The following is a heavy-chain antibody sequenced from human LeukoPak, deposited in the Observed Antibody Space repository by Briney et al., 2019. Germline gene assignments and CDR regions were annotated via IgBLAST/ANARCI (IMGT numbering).Heavy chain of an antibody. J-gene: IGHJ4*02. D-gene: IGHD2-2*01. CDR2: IYSGGST. CDR3: ARGFVLGYCSSTSCPDY. V-gene: IGHV3-66*02. Sequence: GGSLRLSCPASGLTVSSNYISWVRQAPGKGLEWVSVIYSGGSTYYADSVKGRFTISRDNSKNTLYLQMNSLRAEDTAVYYCARGFVLGYCSSTSCPDYWGQGTLVTVSS. CDR1: GLTVSSNY.